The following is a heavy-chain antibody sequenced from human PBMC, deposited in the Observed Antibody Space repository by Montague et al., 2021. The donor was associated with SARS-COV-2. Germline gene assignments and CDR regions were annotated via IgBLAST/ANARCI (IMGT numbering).Heavy chain of an antibody. CDR3: AAQADYYYGMDV. V-gene: IGHV3-66*01. CDR1: GFTVSSNN. Sequence: SLRLSCAASGFTVSSNNMSWVRQAPGKGLEWVSVIYSGGSTQYADSVKGRFTISRDKSNYTLYLQMNSLRAEDTAVYYCAAQADYYYGMDVWGQGTSVTVSS. J-gene: IGHJ6*02. CDR2: IYSGGST.